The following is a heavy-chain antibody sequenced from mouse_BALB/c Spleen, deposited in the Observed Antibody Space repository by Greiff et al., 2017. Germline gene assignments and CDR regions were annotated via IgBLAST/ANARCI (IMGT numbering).Heavy chain of an antibody. CDR3: ARGDYDGSSHQAWVAD. J-gene: IGHJ3*01. Sequence: VQLQQSGAELVRPGTSVQISCKASGYTFTNYWLGWVKPRPGHGLEWIGDIYPGGGYTNYNEKFKGKATLTADTSSSTAYMQLSSLTSEDSAVYFCARGDYDGSSHQAWVADWGQGTLVTGAA. D-gene: IGHD1-1*01. CDR2: IYPGGGYT. CDR1: GYTFTNYW. V-gene: IGHV1-63*02.